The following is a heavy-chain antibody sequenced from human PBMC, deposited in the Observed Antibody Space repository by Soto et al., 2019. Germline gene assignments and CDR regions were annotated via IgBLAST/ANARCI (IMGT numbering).Heavy chain of an antibody. CDR1: GYTFTGYY. CDR3: ARARKINCSRTSCYYSWFDP. J-gene: IGHJ5*02. V-gene: IGHV1-2*04. Sequence: ASVKVSCKASGYTFTGYYMHWVRQAPGQGLEWMGWINPNSGGTNYAQKFQGWVTMTRDTSISTAYMELSRLRSDDTAAYYCARARKINCSRTSCYYSWFDPWGQGTLVTVSS. D-gene: IGHD2-2*01. CDR2: INPNSGGT.